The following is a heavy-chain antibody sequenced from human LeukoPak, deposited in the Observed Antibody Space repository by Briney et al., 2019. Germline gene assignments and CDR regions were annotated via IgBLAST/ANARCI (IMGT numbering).Heavy chain of an antibody. Sequence: GGSLRLSCAASGFTFVSYEMNWVRQAPGKGLEWVSYISSGGNTIYYADSVKGRFTISRDNAKNSLYLQMNSLRAEDTAVYYCARGGGYSGYESSFPFDYWGQGTLVTVSS. CDR3: ARGGGYSGYESSFPFDY. V-gene: IGHV3-48*03. J-gene: IGHJ4*02. D-gene: IGHD5-12*01. CDR1: GFTFVSYE. CDR2: ISSGGNTI.